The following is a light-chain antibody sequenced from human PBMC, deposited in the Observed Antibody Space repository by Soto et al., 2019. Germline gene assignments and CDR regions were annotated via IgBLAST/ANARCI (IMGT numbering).Light chain of an antibody. J-gene: IGKJ2*01. CDR3: MQALQTPRT. CDR2: LGS. V-gene: IGKV2-28*01. Sequence: DLVMTQSPLSLPVTPGEPASISCRSSQSLLHSNGYNYLDWYLQKPGQSPQLLIYLGSNRASGVPDRFSGSGSGTDFTLKISRVEAEDVGVYYCMQALQTPRTFGQGNKLEIK. CDR1: QSLLHSNGYNY.